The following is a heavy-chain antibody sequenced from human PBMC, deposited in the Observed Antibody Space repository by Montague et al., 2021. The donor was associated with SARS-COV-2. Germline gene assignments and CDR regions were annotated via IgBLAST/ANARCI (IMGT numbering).Heavy chain of an antibody. CDR2: IYSSGST. D-gene: IGHD3-22*01. CDR1: GASMSGSY. Sequence: SETLSLTCTVSGASMSGSYWGWVRQPSGKGPEWIGNIYSSGSTHYNPSLKSRVTISVDTSKSQFSLRLTSVTAADTAVYYCVREGRSSAYAMDYWGQGTLVTVSS. CDR3: VREGRSSAYAMDY. J-gene: IGHJ4*02. V-gene: IGHV4-59*01.